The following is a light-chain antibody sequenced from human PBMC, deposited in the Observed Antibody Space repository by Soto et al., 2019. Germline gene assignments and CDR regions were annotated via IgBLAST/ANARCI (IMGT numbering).Light chain of an antibody. J-gene: IGLJ1*01. Sequence: SALTQPPSASGTPGQRVTNTCSGNSSTVGSKPVYWYQKLPGMATTILISKNNQRPSRAHDRFSGSKSGTSASLPITGLRSEDVVDYYCASWDDNFSTYVFGSGPNATVL. CDR2: KNN. V-gene: IGLV1-47*01. CDR3: ASWDDNFSTYV. CDR1: SSTVGSKP.